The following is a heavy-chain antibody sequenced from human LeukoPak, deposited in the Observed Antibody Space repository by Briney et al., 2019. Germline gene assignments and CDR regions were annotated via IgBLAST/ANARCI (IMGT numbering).Heavy chain of an antibody. D-gene: IGHD3-10*01. Sequence: GSSLKVPWKASGGTFSSYAISWVRQAPGQGLEWMGGIIPIFGTANYAQKFKGRVTITTDESTSTASMELSSLRAEDTAVYYCARDQFGRFDPWGEGTLVTVSS. J-gene: IGHJ5*02. CDR2: IIPIFGTA. CDR1: GGTFSSYA. V-gene: IGHV1-69*05. CDR3: ARDQFGRFDP.